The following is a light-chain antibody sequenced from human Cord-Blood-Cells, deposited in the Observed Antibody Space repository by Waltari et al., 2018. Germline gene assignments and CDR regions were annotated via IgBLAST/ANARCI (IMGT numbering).Light chain of an antibody. CDR2: AAS. CDR1: QSISSY. V-gene: IGKV1-39*01. J-gene: IGKJ1*01. CDR3: QQSYSTLGT. Sequence: DIQMPQSPSPLSASVEDRVPITCRASQSISSYLNWYQQKPGKAPKLLIYAASSLQSGVPSRFSGSGSGTDFTLTISSLQPEDFATYYCQQSYSTLGTFGQGTKVEIK.